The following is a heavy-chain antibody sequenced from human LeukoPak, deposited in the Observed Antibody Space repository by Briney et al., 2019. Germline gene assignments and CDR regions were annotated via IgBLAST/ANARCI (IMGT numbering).Heavy chain of an antibody. D-gene: IGHD5-24*01. J-gene: IGHJ4*02. CDR2: IYTTGST. V-gene: IGHV4-4*07. CDR1: GGSISSYY. Sequence: SETLSLTCTVSGGSISSYYWTWIRQPAGKGLEWIGRIYTTGSTNYNPSLKGRVTISVDTSKNQFSLKLSSVTAADTAVYYCARMARDGYNPYYFDYWGQGTLVTVSS. CDR3: ARMARDGYNPYYFDY.